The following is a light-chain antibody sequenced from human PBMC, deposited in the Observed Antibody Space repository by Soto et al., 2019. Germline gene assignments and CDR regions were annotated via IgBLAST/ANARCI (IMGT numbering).Light chain of an antibody. CDR1: SGTIASNY. V-gene: IGLV6-57*02. J-gene: IGLJ3*02. Sequence: NFMLTQPHSVSESPGKTVTISCTGSSGTIASNYVQWYQQRPGSGPTTVIYEDNQRPSGVPDRFSGSIDIASNSASLTISGLKTEDEAVYYCQSFDSNNWVFGGGTKVTVL. CDR2: EDN. CDR3: QSFDSNNWV.